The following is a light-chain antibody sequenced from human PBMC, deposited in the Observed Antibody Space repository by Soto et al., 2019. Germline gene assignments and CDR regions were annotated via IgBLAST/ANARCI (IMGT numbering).Light chain of an antibody. CDR3: CSYAGSRTFV. CDR2: EVN. CDR1: SGVVGNFDL. J-gene: IGLJ1*01. Sequence: LTHPASLSGAPGQSITLSRPGHSGVVGNFDLVSWYQQHPGKAPKLIIYEVNKRPSAVSNRFSGSKSDNTASLTISGLQAEDEADYYCCSYAGSRTFVFGTGTKVTVL. V-gene: IGLV2-23*02.